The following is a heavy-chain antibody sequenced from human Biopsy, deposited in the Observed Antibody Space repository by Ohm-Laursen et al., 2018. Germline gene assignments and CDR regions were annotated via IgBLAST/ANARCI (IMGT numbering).Heavy chain of an antibody. CDR1: GGSISNNNYY. CDR3: ARDCDTSGYYYVS. CDR2: IFYRGST. V-gene: IGHV4-39*01. J-gene: IGHJ5*02. Sequence: TLSLTCPVSGGSISNNNYYWGWIRQPPGKGLEWIGSIFYRGSTHYKPSLKSRVNISVDTSKNQFSLKLNSVTAADTAVYYCARDCDTSGYYYVSWGQGTLVTVSS. D-gene: IGHD3-22*01.